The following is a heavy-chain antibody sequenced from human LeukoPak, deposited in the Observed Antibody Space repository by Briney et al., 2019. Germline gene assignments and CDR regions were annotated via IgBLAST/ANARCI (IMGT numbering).Heavy chain of an antibody. J-gene: IGHJ6*02. Sequence: GGSLRFSCAASGFTFTSYWMHWVRQAPGKGLVWVSRVNSDGSSTTYADSVKGRFTISRDNAKNTLYLQMNSLRAEDTAVYYCARGRYYGMDVWGQGTTVTVSS. CDR2: VNSDGSST. CDR1: GFTFTSYW. CDR3: ARGRYYGMDV. V-gene: IGHV3-74*01.